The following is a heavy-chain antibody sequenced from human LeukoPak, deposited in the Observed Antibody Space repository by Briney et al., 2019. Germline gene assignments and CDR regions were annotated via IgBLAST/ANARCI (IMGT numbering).Heavy chain of an antibody. CDR3: VRGAVTGQQCDN. D-gene: IGHD2-21*02. CDR2: LSYEGSNK. V-gene: IGHV3-30-3*01. Sequence: GGSLRLSCAASGFTFSDYAMHWVRQAPGKGLEWVAFLSYEGSNKYFADSVKGRFTISRDNSKNTLYLQMNSLRTEDTAVYYCVRGAVTGQQCDNWGQGTLVTVSS. CDR1: GFTFSDYA. J-gene: IGHJ4*02.